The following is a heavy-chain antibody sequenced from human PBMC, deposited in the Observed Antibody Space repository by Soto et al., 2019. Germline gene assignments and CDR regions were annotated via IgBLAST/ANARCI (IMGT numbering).Heavy chain of an antibody. V-gene: IGHV3-23*01. CDR2: IGDNS. Sequence: PGGSLRLSCAASGFTFSYYAMSWVRQAPGKGLEWVSTIGDNSHYADSVKGRFTISRDNSKNTLYLQMSSLRAEDTAVYYCAKRFMTNGTSAYFDYWGQGNPLTISS. CDR1: GFTFSYYA. J-gene: IGHJ4*01. D-gene: IGHD2-8*01. CDR3: AKRFMTNGTSAYFDY.